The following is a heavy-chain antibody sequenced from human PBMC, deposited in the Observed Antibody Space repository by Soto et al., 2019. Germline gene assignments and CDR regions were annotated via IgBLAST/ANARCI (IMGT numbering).Heavy chain of an antibody. CDR2: ISAYNGNT. V-gene: IGHV1-18*01. CDR3: ARDRYPRTNYDFWGAHYSNWFDP. J-gene: IGHJ5*02. CDR1: GYTFTSYG. Sequence: QVQLVQSGAEVKKPGASVKVSCKASGYTFTSYGISWVRQAPGQGLEWMGWISAYNGNTNYAQKLQGRVTMTTDTSTSTAYMELRSLRSDDTAVYYCARDRYPRTNYDFWGAHYSNWFDPWGQGTLVTVSS. D-gene: IGHD3-3*01.